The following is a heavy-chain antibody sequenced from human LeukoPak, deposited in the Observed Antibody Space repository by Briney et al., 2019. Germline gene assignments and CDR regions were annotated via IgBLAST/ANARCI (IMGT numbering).Heavy chain of an antibody. Sequence: PSETLSLTCTVSGGSVSSGSYYWIWIRQPPGKGLEWIGYIYYSGSTNYNPSLKSRVTISVDTSKNQFSLKLSSVTVADTAVYYCARLHYDTSGYYYFDYWGQGTLVTVSS. CDR2: IYYSGST. V-gene: IGHV4-61*01. CDR3: ARLHYDTSGYYYFDY. D-gene: IGHD3-22*01. J-gene: IGHJ4*02. CDR1: GGSVSSGSYY.